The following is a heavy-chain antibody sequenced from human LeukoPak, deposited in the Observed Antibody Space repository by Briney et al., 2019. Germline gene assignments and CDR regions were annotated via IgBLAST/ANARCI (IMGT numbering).Heavy chain of an antibody. CDR2: ISSSSDPI. Sequence: GGSLRLSCAASGFTFSNYGMNWVRQAPGKRLEWVSYISSSSDPIYYVDSVKGRFTISRDNAENSVHLQMNSLRDEDTAVYYCARAMRSGYDYWGQGTLVTVSS. CDR1: GFTFSNYG. CDR3: ARAMRSGYDY. V-gene: IGHV3-48*02. D-gene: IGHD5-12*01. J-gene: IGHJ4*02.